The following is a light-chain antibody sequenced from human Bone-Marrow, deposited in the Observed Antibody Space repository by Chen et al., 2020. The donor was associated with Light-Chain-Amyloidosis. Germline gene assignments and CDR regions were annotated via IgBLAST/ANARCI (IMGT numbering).Light chain of an antibody. V-gene: IGLV2-14*03. Sequence: QSPLTPPASVSWSPGPSITISSNGTSSEVVGYNYVSWYQQHPGKAPKLMIYDVSNRPSVVSNRFSGSKSGNTASLNISGLQAEDEADYYCSSYTSSSTLWVFGGGTKLTVL. CDR3: SSYTSSSTLWV. CDR1: SSEVVGYNY. J-gene: IGLJ3*02. CDR2: DVS.